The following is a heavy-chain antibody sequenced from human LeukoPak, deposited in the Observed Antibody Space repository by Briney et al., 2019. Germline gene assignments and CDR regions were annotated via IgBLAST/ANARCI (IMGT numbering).Heavy chain of an antibody. CDR3: AKEGLYCSGGSCYFDY. V-gene: IGHV3-23*01. CDR1: GFTVSSNY. J-gene: IGHJ4*02. Sequence: PGGSLRLSCAASGFTVSSNYMSWVRQAPGKGLEWVSAISGSGGSTYYADSVKGRFTISRDNSKNTLYLQMNSLRAEDTAVYYCAKEGLYCSGGSCYFDYWGQGTLVTVSS. CDR2: ISGSGGST. D-gene: IGHD2-15*01.